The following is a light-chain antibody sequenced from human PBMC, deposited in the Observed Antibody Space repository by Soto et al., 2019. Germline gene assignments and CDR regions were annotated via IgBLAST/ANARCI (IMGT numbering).Light chain of an antibody. V-gene: IGLV4-69*01. CDR1: SWHSGYT. J-gene: IGLJ1*01. CDR3: QTWGTGIHV. CDR2: LNRDGSH. Sequence: QPVLTQSPSASASLGASVKVTCTLSSWHSGYTIAWHQQQPEKAPRYLMKLNRDGSHTKGDGIPDRFSGSSSGAERYLTISSLQSEDEADYYCQTWGTGIHVFGTGTKLTVL.